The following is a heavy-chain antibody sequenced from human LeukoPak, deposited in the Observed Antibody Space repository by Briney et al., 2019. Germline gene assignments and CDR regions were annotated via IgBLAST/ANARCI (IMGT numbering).Heavy chain of an antibody. CDR2: INPNSGGT. V-gene: IGHV1-2*02. Sequence: GASVKVSCKASGYTFTGYYMHWVRQAPGQGLEWMGWINPNSGGTNYAQKFQGRVTMTRDTSISTAYMELSSLRSEDTAVYFCATTIVGVAHIYYWGQGTLVSVSS. CDR3: ATTIVGVAHIYY. D-gene: IGHD1-26*01. CDR1: GYTFTGYY. J-gene: IGHJ4*02.